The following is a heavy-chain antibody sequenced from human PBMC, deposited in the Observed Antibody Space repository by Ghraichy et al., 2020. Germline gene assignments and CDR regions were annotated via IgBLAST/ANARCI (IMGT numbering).Heavy chain of an antibody. D-gene: IGHD2-2*01. CDR2: IPYDGINK. V-gene: IGHV3-30*02. CDR3: AKDYGGYCSSSSCYEGGNYFGY. J-gene: IGHJ4*02. Sequence: LSLTCTASGFTFSSYGMHWVRQAPGKGLEWVAFIPYDGINKYYADSVKGRFTISRDNSKNTLYLQMNSLRAEDTAVYYCAKDYGGYCSSSSCYEGGNYFGYWGQGTLVTVSS. CDR1: GFTFSSYG.